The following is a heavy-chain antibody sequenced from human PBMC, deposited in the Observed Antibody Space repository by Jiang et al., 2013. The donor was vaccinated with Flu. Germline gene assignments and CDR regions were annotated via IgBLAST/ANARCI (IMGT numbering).Heavy chain of an antibody. Sequence: GYADSVKGRFTISRDNAKNSLYLQMNSLRAEDTALYYCARGSSLFYWGQGTLVTVSS. J-gene: IGHJ4*02. CDR3: ARGSSLFY. V-gene: IGHV3-20*03. D-gene: IGHD6-6*01.